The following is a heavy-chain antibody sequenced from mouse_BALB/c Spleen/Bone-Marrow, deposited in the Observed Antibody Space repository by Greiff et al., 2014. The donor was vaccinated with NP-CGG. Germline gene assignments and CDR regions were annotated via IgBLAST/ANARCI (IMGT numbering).Heavy chain of an antibody. CDR1: GFTFSRYG. D-gene: IGHD2-1*01. J-gene: IGHJ4*01. CDR3: ARQYGNLGVMDY. Sequence: EVQRVESGGDLVKPGGSLKLSCAASGFTFSRYGMSWVRQTPDKRLEWVANISSGGSYTYYPDSVKGRFTISRDNAKNTLYLHMSSLKSEDTAMYYCARQYGNLGVMDYWGQGTPVTVSS. V-gene: IGHV5-6*01. CDR2: ISSGGSYT.